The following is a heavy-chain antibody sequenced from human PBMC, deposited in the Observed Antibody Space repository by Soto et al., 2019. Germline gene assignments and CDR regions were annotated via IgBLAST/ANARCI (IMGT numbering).Heavy chain of an antibody. Sequence: GGSLRLSCAASGFTFSSYGMHWVRQAPGKGLEWVAVIWYDGSNKYYADSVKGRFTISRDNSKNTLYLQMNSLRAEDTAVYYCGLEQWPNMEIDYWGQGTLVTVSS. CDR1: GFTFSSYG. V-gene: IGHV3-33*01. CDR3: GLEQWPNMEIDY. J-gene: IGHJ4*02. D-gene: IGHD6-19*01. CDR2: IWYDGSNK.